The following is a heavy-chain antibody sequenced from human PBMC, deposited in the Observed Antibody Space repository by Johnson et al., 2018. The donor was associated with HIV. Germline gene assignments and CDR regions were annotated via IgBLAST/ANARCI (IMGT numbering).Heavy chain of an antibody. CDR3: ARLTSGAFDI. CDR2: ILSDGSHI. CDR1: GFTFSSYA. D-gene: IGHD1-14*01. V-gene: IGHV3-30*04. J-gene: IGHJ3*02. Sequence: MQLVESGGGVVQPGRSLRLSCAASGFTFSSYAMHWVRQAPGKGLAWVSLILSDGSHIYSADSVKGRFTISRDNSKNPLYLQMNSLRAEDTALYYCARLTSGAFDIWGPGTMVTVSS.